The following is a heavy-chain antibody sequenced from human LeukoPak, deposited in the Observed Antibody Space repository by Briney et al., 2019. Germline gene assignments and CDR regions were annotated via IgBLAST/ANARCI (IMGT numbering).Heavy chain of an antibody. CDR1: GVSFSDYN. J-gene: IGHJ4*02. CDR2: LTHSGRT. D-gene: IGHD4-23*01. V-gene: IGHV4-34*01. Sequence: SETLSLTCTVYGVSFSDYNRTWIRQAPGKGLEWIGELTHSGRTNYNPSLESRVTISVDTSDNQFSLKLTSVTVADTAVYYCARGTPGYDYWGQGTLVTVSS. CDR3: ARGTPGYDY.